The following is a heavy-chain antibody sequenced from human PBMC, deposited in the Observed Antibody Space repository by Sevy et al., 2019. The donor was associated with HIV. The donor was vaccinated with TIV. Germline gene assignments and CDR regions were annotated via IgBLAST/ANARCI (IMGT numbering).Heavy chain of an antibody. CDR3: VKEGGGEGGDH. CDR1: GFSFSSYG. V-gene: IGHV3-30*02. CDR2: IQYDGSNK. D-gene: IGHD2-21*01. J-gene: IGHJ4*02. Sequence: GESLKISCAASGFSFSSYGMHWVRQPPGKGLEWMSYIQYDGSNKDYADSVKGRFTISRDNSKNTLYLQMNSLRVEDTAVFYCVKEGGGEGGDHWGQGTLVTVSS.